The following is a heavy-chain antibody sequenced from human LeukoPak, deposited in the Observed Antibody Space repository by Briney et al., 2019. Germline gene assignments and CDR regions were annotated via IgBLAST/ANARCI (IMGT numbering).Heavy chain of an antibody. CDR3: AISQRAYSSGWHALAFDI. Sequence: PSETLSLTCTVSGGSISSGGYSWSWIRQHPGQGLEWIGYIYYSGSTYYNPSLKSRVTISVDTSKNQFSLKLSSVTAADTAVYYCAISQRAYSSGWHALAFDIWGQGTMVTVSS. D-gene: IGHD6-19*01. CDR2: IYYSGST. V-gene: IGHV4-31*03. J-gene: IGHJ3*02. CDR1: GGSISSGGYS.